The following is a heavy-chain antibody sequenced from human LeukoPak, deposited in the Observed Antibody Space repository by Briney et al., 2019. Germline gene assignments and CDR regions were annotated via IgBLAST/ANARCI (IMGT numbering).Heavy chain of an antibody. CDR2: INPSGGST. D-gene: IGHD2-8*01. CDR1: GYTFTSYY. Sequence: ASVKVSCKASGYTFTSYYMYWVRQAPGQGLEWMGIINPSGGSTSYAQKFQGRVTMTRDTSTSTVYMELNSLRAEDTAVYYCARDLGYCTNGVCHTRFDYWGQGTLVAVSS. J-gene: IGHJ4*02. V-gene: IGHV1-46*01. CDR3: ARDLGYCTNGVCHTRFDY.